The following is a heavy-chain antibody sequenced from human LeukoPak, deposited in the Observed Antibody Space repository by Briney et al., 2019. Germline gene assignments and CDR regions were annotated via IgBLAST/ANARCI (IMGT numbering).Heavy chain of an antibody. V-gene: IGHV3-30-3*01. J-gene: IGHJ6*02. CDR2: ISYDGSNK. D-gene: IGHD2-2*01. CDR3: ARGSGHCSSTSCYLNYGMDV. Sequence: GGSLRLSCAASGFTFSSYAMHWVRQAPGKGLEWVAVISYDGSNKYYADSVKGRFTISRDNSKNTLYLQMNSLRAEDTAVYYCARGSGHCSSTSCYLNYGMDVWGQGTTVTASS. CDR1: GFTFSSYA.